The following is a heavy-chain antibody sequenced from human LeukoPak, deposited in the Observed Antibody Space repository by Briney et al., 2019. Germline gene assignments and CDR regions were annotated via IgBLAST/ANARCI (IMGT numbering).Heavy chain of an antibody. J-gene: IGHJ4*02. CDR2: VSYSGST. CDR1: GGSISSRSYY. CDR3: ARLGLWFRLIDY. Sequence: PSETLSLTCTVSGGSISSRSYYWGWIRQPPGKGLEGIGRVSYSGSTYYNPSLKSRVTISVDTSKNQFSLKLSSVTAADTAVYYCARLGLWFRLIDYWGQGTLVTVSS. V-gene: IGHV4-39*01. D-gene: IGHD3-10*01.